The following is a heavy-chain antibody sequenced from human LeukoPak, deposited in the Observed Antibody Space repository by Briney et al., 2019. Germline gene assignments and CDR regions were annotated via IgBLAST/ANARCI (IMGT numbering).Heavy chain of an antibody. CDR2: ISYDRSNK. D-gene: IGHD5-12*01. J-gene: IGHJ4*02. Sequence: PGRSLRLSCAASGFTFTSYAMHWVRQAPGKGLEWVAVISYDRSNKYYADSVKGRFTISRDNSKNTLYLQMNSLRAEDTAVYYCARDRGYSGYDQSFDYWGQGTLVTVSS. CDR1: GFTFTSYA. V-gene: IGHV3-30*04. CDR3: ARDRGYSGYDQSFDY.